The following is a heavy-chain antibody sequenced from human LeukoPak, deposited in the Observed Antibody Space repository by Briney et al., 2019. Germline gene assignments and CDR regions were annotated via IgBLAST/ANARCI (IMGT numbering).Heavy chain of an antibody. V-gene: IGHV3-33*01. CDR1: GFTFSSYG. CDR2: IWYDGRNK. CDR3: ARDPYSSGSGSGDY. D-gene: IGHD6-25*01. J-gene: IGHJ4*02. Sequence: PGGSLRLSCAASGFTFSSYGMHWVRQAPGKGLEWVAVIWYDGRNKHYADSVKGRFTISRDNARNTLFLQMNSLRAEDTAVYYCARDPYSSGSGSGDYWGQGTLVTVSS.